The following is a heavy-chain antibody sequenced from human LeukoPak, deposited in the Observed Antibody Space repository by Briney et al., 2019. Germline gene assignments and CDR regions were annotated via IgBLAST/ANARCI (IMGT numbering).Heavy chain of an antibody. CDR3: ATDQRYAFDY. CDR1: GFTFRSHA. Sequence: PGGSLRLSCAASGFTFRSHAMNWVRQAPGKGLEWVSNIRTTAEGANYAYYADSVKGRVTISRDDAKNTLYLHMNSLRDDDTAVYYCATDQRYAFDYWGQGILVTVSS. J-gene: IGHJ4*02. D-gene: IGHD3-9*01. CDR2: IRTTAEGANYA. V-gene: IGHV3-48*02.